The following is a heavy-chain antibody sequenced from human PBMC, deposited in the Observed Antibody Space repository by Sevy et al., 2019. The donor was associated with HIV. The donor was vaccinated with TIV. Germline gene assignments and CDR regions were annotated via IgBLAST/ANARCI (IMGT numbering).Heavy chain of an antibody. CDR1: GFTFSAYW. CDR2: VTTDVANT. J-gene: IGHJ4*02. CDR3: ARDGGYATPFDS. D-gene: IGHD2-15*01. V-gene: IGHV3-74*01. Sequence: GGSLRLSCAASGFTFSAYWIHWVRQAPGKGLVWVSRVTTDVANTAFAESVRGRFTISRDNAKNTVYLQMNSLRAEDTAAYYCARDGGYATPFDSWGQGTLVTVSS.